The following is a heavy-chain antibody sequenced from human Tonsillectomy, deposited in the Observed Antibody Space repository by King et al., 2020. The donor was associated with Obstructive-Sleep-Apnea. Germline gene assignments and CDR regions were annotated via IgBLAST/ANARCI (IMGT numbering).Heavy chain of an antibody. CDR2: ISYDGSYK. V-gene: IGHV3-30*03. CDR3: SSGDYFDY. CDR1: GFTFSSYG. J-gene: IGHJ4*02. D-gene: IGHD4-17*01. Sequence: VQLVESGGGVVQPGRSLRLSCAASGFTFSSYGMHWVRQAPGKGLEWVAIISYDGSYKYYADSVKGRFTISRDNSKNTLYLQMNSLRAEDTAVYYCSSGDYFDYWGQGTLVTVSS.